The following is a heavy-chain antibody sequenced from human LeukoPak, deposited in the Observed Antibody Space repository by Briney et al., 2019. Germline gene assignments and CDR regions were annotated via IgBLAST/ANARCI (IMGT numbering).Heavy chain of an antibody. CDR2: LSVGGGDT. CDR3: ARDYTEGITWYYYFDY. J-gene: IGHJ4*02. CDR1: GFTLSSYS. V-gene: IGHV3-23*01. Sequence: VRLGGSLRLSCAASGFTLSSYSMGWVRQAPGKGLEWVAALSVGGGDTYYADSVKGRFTISRDISKSTLYLQMNGLRAEDTATYYCARDYTEGITWYYYFDYWGQGTLVSVSS. D-gene: IGHD3-16*01.